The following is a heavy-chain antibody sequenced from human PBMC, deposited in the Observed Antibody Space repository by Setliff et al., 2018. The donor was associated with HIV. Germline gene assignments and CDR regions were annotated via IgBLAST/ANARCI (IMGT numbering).Heavy chain of an antibody. CDR2: IDWDDGK. D-gene: IGHD5-12*01. CDR1: GFSLSFSGMC. CDR3: ARIGCSSYDYLYYYMDV. V-gene: IGHV2-70*11. Sequence: SGPTLVNPTQTLTLTCTFSGFSLSFSGMCVSWIRQPPGKALEWLARIDWDDGKYYSTSLKTRLTISKDPSKNQVVLTMTNMDPVDTATYYCARIGCSSYDYLYYYMDVWGKGTTVTVSS. J-gene: IGHJ6*03.